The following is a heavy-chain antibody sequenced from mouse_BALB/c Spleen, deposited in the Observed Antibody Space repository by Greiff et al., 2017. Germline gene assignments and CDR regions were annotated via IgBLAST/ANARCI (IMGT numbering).Heavy chain of an antibody. CDR2: IWRGGST. V-gene: IGHV2-5-1*01. J-gene: IGHJ4*01. CDR3: AKKEGPYYGLYYYAMDY. CDR1: GFSLTSYG. Sequence: VQLVESGPSLVQPSQSLSITCTASGFSLTSYGVHWVRQSPGKGLEWLGVIWRGGSTDYNAAFMSRLSITKDNSKSQVFFKMNSLQADDTAIYYCAKKEGPYYGLYYYAMDYWGQGTSVTVSS. D-gene: IGHD2-10*01.